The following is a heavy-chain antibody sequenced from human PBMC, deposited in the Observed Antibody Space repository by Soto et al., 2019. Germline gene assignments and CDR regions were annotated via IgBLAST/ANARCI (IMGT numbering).Heavy chain of an antibody. D-gene: IGHD5-18*01. V-gene: IGHV4-4*02. J-gene: IGHJ4*02. Sequence: QVQLQESGPGLVKPSGTLSLTCAVSGGSISSSNWWSWVRQPPGQGLEWIGEIYHSGSTNYNPSLKSRVTISVDKSKNQFSLKLSSVTAADTAVDYCARDLGVYSSPHFGYWGQGTLVTVSS. CDR3: ARDLGVYSSPHFGY. CDR1: GGSISSSNW. CDR2: IYHSGST.